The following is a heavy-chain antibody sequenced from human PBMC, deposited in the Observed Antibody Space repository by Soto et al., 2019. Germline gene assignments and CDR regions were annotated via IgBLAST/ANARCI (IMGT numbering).Heavy chain of an antibody. V-gene: IGHV3-74*01. CDR2: ISGDGVTT. Sequence: EVQLVESGGDLVQRGGSLRLSCAASGFPFSSYWMPWVRHTPGKGLDWVARISGDGVTTYYADSVTGRFTVSRDNAKNTLSLQISGLRAADTAVYYCAREYYGLLTGYYTDYWGQGTLVSVSS. CDR3: AREYYGLLTGYYTDY. CDR1: GFPFSSYW. D-gene: IGHD3-9*01. J-gene: IGHJ4*02.